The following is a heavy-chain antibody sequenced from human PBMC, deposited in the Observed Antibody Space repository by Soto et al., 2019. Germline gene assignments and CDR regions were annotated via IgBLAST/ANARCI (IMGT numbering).Heavy chain of an antibody. CDR2: ISSNSAYI. J-gene: IGHJ4*02. D-gene: IGHD3-16*01. CDR3: ARGGREITTHVDF. CDR1: GFSFSYYS. Sequence: EVQLVESGGGLVKPGGSLRLSCAASGFSFSYYSMNWIRQAPGQGLEWVSAISSNSAYIYYADSVKGRFTISRDNAKNSLSLQMNSLSADDTAVYYCARGGREITTHVDFWGQGTLVTVSS. V-gene: IGHV3-21*01.